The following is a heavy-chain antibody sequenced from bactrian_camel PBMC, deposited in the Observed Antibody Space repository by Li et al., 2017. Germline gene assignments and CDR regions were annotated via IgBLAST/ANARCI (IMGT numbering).Heavy chain of an antibody. D-gene: IGHD2*01. CDR3: AADYTLPGHCLLTRNYRY. J-gene: IGHJ4*01. Sequence: HVQLVESGGGSVEAGGSLSLSCGVSGFPHWPTCVAWFRQIPGNEREGVATVDVDGATLYADSVKGRFTISQDKDKNSVYLQMNNLNPEDTAMYYCAADYTLPGHCLLTRNYRYRGQGTQVTVS. CDR2: VDVDGAT. CDR1: GFPHWPTC. V-gene: IGHV3S9*01.